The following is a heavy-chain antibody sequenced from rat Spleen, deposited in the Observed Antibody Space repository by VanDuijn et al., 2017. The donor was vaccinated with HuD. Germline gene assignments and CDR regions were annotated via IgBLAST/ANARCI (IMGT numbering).Heavy chain of an antibody. D-gene: IGHD1-12*02. CDR2: ISTGGANT. Sequence: EVQLVESGGGLVQPGRSMRLSCAASGFIFSNYYMVWVRQAPTKGLEWVASISTGGANTHYRDSVKGRFTISRDHAKSTLYLQMDSLRSEETATYYCARHGYDGSFYYWDYWGQGVMVTVSS. J-gene: IGHJ2*01. V-gene: IGHV5S11*01. CDR3: ARHGYDGSFYYWDY. CDR1: GFIFSNYY.